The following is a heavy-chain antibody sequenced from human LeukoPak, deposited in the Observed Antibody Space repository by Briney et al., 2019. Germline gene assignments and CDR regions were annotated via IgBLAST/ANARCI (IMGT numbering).Heavy chain of an antibody. CDR1: GYTFTSYY. V-gene: IGHV1-46*01. CDR3: ARAPGYDFWSGYYLTGDY. J-gene: IGHJ4*02. CDR2: INPSGGST. Sequence: ASVKVSCKASGYTFTSYYMHWVRQAPGQGLEWMGIINPSGGSTSYAQKFQGRVTMTTDTSTSTAYMELRSLRSDDTAVYYCARAPGYDFWSGYYLTGDYWGQGTLVTVSS. D-gene: IGHD3-3*01.